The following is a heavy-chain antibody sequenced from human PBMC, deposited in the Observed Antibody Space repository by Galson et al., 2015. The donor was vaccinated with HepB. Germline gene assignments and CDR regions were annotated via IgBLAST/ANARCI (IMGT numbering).Heavy chain of an antibody. CDR1: GGSISSSNR. J-gene: IGHJ4*02. V-gene: IGHV4-4*02. CDR3: ARDSSGYYYSSLGY. D-gene: IGHD3-22*01. CDR2: IYHSGST. Sequence: ETLSLTCAVSGGSISSSNRWSSVRQPPGKGLEWIGEIYHSGSTNYNPSLKSRVTISVDKSKNQFSLKLSSVTAADTAVYYCARDSSGYYYSSLGYWGQGTLVTVSS.